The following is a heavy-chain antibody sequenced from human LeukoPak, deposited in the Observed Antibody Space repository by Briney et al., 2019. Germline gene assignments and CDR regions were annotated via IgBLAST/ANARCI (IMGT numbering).Heavy chain of an antibody. CDR2: IIPIFGTA. Sequence: ASVKVSCKASGGTFSSYAISWVRQAPGQGLEWMGGIIPIFGTANYAQKFQGRVTITADESTSTAYMELSSLRSEDTAVYYCARAYYYDSSGYYPLDYWGQGTLVTVSS. J-gene: IGHJ4*02. CDR1: GGTFSSYA. CDR3: ARAYYYDSSGYYPLDY. D-gene: IGHD3-22*01. V-gene: IGHV1-69*13.